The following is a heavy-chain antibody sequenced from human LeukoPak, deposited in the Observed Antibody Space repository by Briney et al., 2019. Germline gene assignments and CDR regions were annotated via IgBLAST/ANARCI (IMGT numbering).Heavy chain of an antibody. Sequence: GGSLRLSCAASGFTFSSYGMHWVRQAPGKGLEWVAVIWYDGSNKYYADSVKGRFTISRDNPKNTLYLQMNSPRAEDTAVYYCARAYYYGSGRVFDYWGQGTLVTVSS. D-gene: IGHD3-10*01. CDR2: IWYDGSNK. J-gene: IGHJ4*02. V-gene: IGHV3-33*01. CDR3: ARAYYYGSGRVFDY. CDR1: GFTFSSYG.